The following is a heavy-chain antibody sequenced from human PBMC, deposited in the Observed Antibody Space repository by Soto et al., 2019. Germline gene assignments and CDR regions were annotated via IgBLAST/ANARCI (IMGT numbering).Heavy chain of an antibody. J-gene: IGHJ6*02. CDR1: GYTFTGYY. Sequence: ASVKVSCKASGYTFTGYYMHWVRQAPGQGLEWMGWINPNSGGTNYAQKFRGWVTMTRDTSISTAYMELSRLRSDDTAVYYCAKTIAAAGSYGMDVWGQGTTVTVSS. D-gene: IGHD6-13*01. CDR3: AKTIAAAGSYGMDV. V-gene: IGHV1-2*04. CDR2: INPNSGGT.